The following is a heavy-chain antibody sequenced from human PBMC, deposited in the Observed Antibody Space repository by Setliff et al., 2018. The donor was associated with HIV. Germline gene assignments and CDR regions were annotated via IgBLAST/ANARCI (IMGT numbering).Heavy chain of an antibody. CDR1: GFTFSSYW. V-gene: IGHV3-7*01. Sequence: GGSLRLSCAASGFTFSSYWMSWVRQAPGKGLEWVANIKQDESVKNYVDSVKGRFTISRDNAKDSMFLQMNSLRGEDTAVYYCATNFLYDILTGYFPYQFDQWGQGTLVTVSS. CDR2: IKQDESVK. J-gene: IGHJ4*02. CDR3: ATNFLYDILTGYFPYQFDQ. D-gene: IGHD3-9*01.